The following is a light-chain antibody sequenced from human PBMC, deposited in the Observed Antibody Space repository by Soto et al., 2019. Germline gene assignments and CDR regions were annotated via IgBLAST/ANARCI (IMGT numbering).Light chain of an antibody. J-gene: IGKJ4*01. CDR1: RGISSY. V-gene: IGKV1-9*01. CDR2: DAS. Sequence: DVRMTQSPSTLSGSVGDRVTITCRASRGISSYLGWYQQKPGKAPNLLIYDASTLHSGVPSRFSGGGSGTDFTLTISSLQPEDFTTYYCQHVNVYLSPSGGGTKVAIK. CDR3: QHVNVYLSP.